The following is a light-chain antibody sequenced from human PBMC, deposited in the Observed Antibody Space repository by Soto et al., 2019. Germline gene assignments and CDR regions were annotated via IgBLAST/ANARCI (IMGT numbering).Light chain of an antibody. J-gene: IGKJ5*01. CDR1: QSVSSY. V-gene: IGKV3-11*01. CDR2: DAS. CDR3: EQRTNWPPIA. Sequence: EIVSTQYPASPSLSPGERATLSCRASQSVSSYLAWYQQKPGQAPRLLIYDASKRATGFPARFRGSGSGTCFPLTIGGLGPEDCAVYSCEQRTNWPPIAFGQGTRLEIK.